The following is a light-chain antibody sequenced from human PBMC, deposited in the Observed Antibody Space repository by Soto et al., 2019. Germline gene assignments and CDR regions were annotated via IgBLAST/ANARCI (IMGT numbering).Light chain of an antibody. CDR1: SSDVGGYNY. Sequence: QSALTQPRSVSGSPGQSVTISCTGTSSDVGGYNYVSWYQQHPGKAPTLMIYDVSKQPSGVPDRFSGSKSGNKASLTISGRQVEDGADYYCCSYTGSYTFERVFDRETKLIVL. J-gene: IGLJ3*02. CDR2: DVS. V-gene: IGLV2-11*01. CDR3: CSYTGSYTFERV.